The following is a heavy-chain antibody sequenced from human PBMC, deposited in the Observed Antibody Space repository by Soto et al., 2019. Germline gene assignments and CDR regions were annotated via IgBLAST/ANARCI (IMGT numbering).Heavy chain of an antibody. CDR2: IHHSGVT. CDR1: GFSIPSIPW. CDR3: SRPDHFTAAGHY. J-gene: IGHJ4*02. D-gene: IGHD6-13*01. V-gene: IGHV4-4*02. Sequence: SAPLSLTSGVSGFSIPSIPWCWLRQPPGKGLEWIADIHHSGVTNYNPSLKSRVILSLDRSKNQFSLQLNSMSAADTAVYYCSRPDHFTAAGHYWGQGTLVT.